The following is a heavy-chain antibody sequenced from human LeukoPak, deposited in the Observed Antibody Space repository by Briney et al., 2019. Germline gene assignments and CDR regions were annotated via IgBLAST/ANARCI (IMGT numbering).Heavy chain of an antibody. CDR3: ARVYYYYGMDV. V-gene: IGHV1-69*04. J-gene: IGHJ6*02. CDR1: GGTFRSYA. CDR2: IIPILGIA. Sequence: SVKVSRKASGGTFRSYAISWVRPAPGQGLEWMGRIIPILGIANYAQKFQGRVTITADKSTSTAYMELSSLRSEDTAVYYCARVYYYYGMDVWGQGTTVTVSS.